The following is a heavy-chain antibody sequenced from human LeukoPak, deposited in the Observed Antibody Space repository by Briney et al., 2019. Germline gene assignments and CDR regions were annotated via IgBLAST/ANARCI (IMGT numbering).Heavy chain of an antibody. D-gene: IGHD3-22*01. CDR1: GGSISSNTYY. V-gene: IGHV4-39*02. CDR2: FYYGGDT. CDR3: ARRAGDGSDYPPGFDY. J-gene: IGHJ4*02. Sequence: PSETLSLTCTVSGGSISSNTYYWDWIRQPPGKGLEWIGGFYYGGDTFYNPSLKSRVTMSVDTSKNHFSLKLTSVTAADTAVYYCARRAGDGSDYPPGFDYWGQGTLVTVSS.